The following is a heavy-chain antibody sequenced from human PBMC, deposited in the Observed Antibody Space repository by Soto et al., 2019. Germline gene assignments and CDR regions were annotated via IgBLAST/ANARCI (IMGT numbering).Heavy chain of an antibody. J-gene: IGHJ6*02. CDR1: GFPFSRYA. V-gene: IGHV3-23*01. Sequence: GAVRISGAPSGFPFSRYARSWVRQAPGKGLEWVSAISGTGGSTYYADSVKGRFTISRDNSKNTLYLQMNSLRAEDTAVYYCAKVITIFGVVIFAGGMDVWGQGTKVTVSS. D-gene: IGHD3-3*01. CDR2: ISGTGGST. CDR3: AKVITIFGVVIFAGGMDV.